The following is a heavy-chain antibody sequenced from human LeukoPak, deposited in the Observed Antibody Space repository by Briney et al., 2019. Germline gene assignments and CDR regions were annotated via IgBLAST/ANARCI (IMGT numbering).Heavy chain of an antibody. CDR2: ISSSSSYI. V-gene: IGHV3-21*01. CDR1: GFTFSSYS. D-gene: IGHD3-16*02. Sequence: SGGSLRLSCAASGFTFSSYSMNWVRQAPGKGLEWVSSISSSSSYIYYADSVKGRFTISRDNAKNSLYLQMNSLRAEDTAVYYCARGYYDYVWGSYRPYYFDYWGQGTLVTVSS. J-gene: IGHJ4*02. CDR3: ARGYYDYVWGSYRPYYFDY.